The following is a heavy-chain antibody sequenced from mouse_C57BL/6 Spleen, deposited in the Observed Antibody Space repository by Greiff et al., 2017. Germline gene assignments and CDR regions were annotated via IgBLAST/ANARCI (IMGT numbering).Heavy chain of an antibody. D-gene: IGHD3-2*02. CDR1: GFTFSSYT. V-gene: IGHV5-9*01. J-gene: IGHJ2*01. CDR2: ISGGGGNT. CDR3: ARRQLRPYFDY. Sequence: EVMLVESGGGLVKPGGSLKLSCAASGFTFSSYTMSWVRQTPEKRLEWVATISGGGGNTYYPDSVKGRFTISRDNAKNTLYLQMSSLRSEDTALYYCARRQLRPYFDYWGQGTTLTVSS.